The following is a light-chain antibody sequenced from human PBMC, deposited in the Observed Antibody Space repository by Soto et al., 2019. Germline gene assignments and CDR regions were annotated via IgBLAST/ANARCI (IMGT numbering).Light chain of an antibody. CDR1: QSISSY. CDR3: QETYSSPFT. Sequence: DIQMTQSPSSLSASVGDRVTITCRASQSISSYLNWYRQKPGEAPKLLIYGTSTLQSGVPSRFSGSGSGTDFTLTISSLQPEDFATYYCQETYSSPFTFGQGTSLEIK. CDR2: GTS. J-gene: IGKJ2*01. V-gene: IGKV1-39*01.